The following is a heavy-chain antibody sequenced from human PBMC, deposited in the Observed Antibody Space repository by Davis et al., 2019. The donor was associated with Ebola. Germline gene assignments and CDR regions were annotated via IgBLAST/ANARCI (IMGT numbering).Heavy chain of an antibody. Sequence: GESLKISCAASGFTFSSYGMHWVRQAPGKGLEWVAFIRYDGSNKYYADSVKGRFTISRDNSQNTLHLHMDSLRAEDTAIYYCAKDPHDYGDYQSHWFDSWGQGTLVTVSS. D-gene: IGHD4-17*01. CDR3: AKDPHDYGDYQSHWFDS. CDR1: GFTFSSYG. CDR2: IRYDGSNK. V-gene: IGHV3-30*02. J-gene: IGHJ5*01.